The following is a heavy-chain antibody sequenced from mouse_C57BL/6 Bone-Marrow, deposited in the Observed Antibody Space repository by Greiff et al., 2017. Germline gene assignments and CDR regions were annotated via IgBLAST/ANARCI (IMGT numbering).Heavy chain of an antibody. CDR2: IYPRSGNT. V-gene: IGHV1-81*01. J-gene: IGHJ4*01. D-gene: IGHD2-5*01. Sequence: QVQLKQSGAELVRPGASVKLSCTASGFTFTSYGISWVKQRPGQGLEWIGEIYPRSGNTYYNEKFKGKATLTADKSSSTAYMELLSLTYDDSEVCFCARERAYYNNQYAMDYWGKGTTVTVSS. CDR3: ARERAYYNNQYAMDY. CDR1: GFTFTSYG.